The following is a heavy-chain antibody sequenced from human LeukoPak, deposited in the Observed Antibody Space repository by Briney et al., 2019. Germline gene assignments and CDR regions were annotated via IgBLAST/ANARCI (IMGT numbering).Heavy chain of an antibody. Sequence: GGSLRLSCAASGFTFSNYGMHWVRQAPGKGLEWVAVISYAGSNKYYAESVKGRFTISRDNSKNTVYLQMNSLRAEDTAVYYCAKERGDPDYWGQGTLVSVSS. D-gene: IGHD3-10*01. V-gene: IGHV3-30*18. CDR2: ISYAGSNK. CDR1: GFTFSNYG. CDR3: AKERGDPDY. J-gene: IGHJ4*02.